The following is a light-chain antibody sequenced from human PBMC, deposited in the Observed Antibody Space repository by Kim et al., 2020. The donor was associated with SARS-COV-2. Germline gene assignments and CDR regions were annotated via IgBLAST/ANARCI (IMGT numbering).Light chain of an antibody. J-gene: IGLJ3*02. CDR1: SLRNYY. V-gene: IGLV3-19*01. CDR2: GRN. CDR3: NSRDSSGNHLV. Sequence: SSELTQDPVVSVALGQTVRITCQGDSLRNYYASWYQQKPRQAPVVVIYGRNDRPSGIPDRFSGSNSGNTASLTITGAQAEDEANYYCNSRDSSGNHLVFGGGTQLTVL.